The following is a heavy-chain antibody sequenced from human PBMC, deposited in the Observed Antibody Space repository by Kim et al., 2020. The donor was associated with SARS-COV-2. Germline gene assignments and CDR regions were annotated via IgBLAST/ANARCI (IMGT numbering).Heavy chain of an antibody. V-gene: IGHV4-59*01. CDR3: ARDHREWVQYTANWYFDL. D-gene: IGHD5-18*01. CDR2: IYYSGST. CDR1: GGSISSYY. Sequence: WETLSLTCTVSGGSISSYYWSWIRQPPGKGLEWIGHIYYSGSTNYNPSLKRRVTTTVDTSKNKFSQKLSSVTAADTAAYYCARDHREWVQYTANWYFDLWGRSTLVTVSS. J-gene: IGHJ2*01.